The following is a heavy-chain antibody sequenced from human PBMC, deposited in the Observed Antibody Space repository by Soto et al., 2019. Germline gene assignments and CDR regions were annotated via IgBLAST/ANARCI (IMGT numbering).Heavy chain of an antibody. CDR3: ASHYGDNGWFDP. Sequence: NPGGSLRLSCAASGFTFSAYNMNWVRQPPGKGLEWVSSITSSSSSIYYADSLRGRFTISRDNAKNSLYLQMNSQRAEDTAVYYCASHYGDNGWFDPWGQGTLVTVSS. D-gene: IGHD4-17*01. CDR2: ITSSSSSI. J-gene: IGHJ5*02. CDR1: GFTFSAYN. V-gene: IGHV3-21*06.